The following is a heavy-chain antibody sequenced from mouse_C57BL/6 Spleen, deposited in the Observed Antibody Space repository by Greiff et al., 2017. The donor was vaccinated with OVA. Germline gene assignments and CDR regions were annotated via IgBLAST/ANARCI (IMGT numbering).Heavy chain of an antibody. CDR2: IYPSDSET. CDR1: GYTFTSYW. D-gene: IGHD2-3*01. J-gene: IGHJ3*01. CDR3: ARSDDGYSFAY. Sequence: QVQLQQPGAELVRPGSSVKLSCKASGYTFTSYWMDWVKQRPGQGLEWIGNIYPSDSETHYNQKFKDKATLTVDKSSSTAYMQLSSLTSEDSAVYYCARSDDGYSFAYWGQGTLVTVSA. V-gene: IGHV1-61*01.